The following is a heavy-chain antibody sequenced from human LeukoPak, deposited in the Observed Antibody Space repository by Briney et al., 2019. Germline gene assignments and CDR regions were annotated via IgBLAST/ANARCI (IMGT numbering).Heavy chain of an antibody. CDR1: GFTFDDYG. J-gene: IGHJ4*02. D-gene: IGHD2-21*02. Sequence: PGGSLRLSCAASGFTFDDYGMSWVRHAPGKGLEWVSGINWNGGSTGYADSVKGRFTISRDNAKNSLYLQMNSLRAEDTAVYYCARDKLMGDSYFVYWGQGTLVTVSS. V-gene: IGHV3-20*04. CDR2: INWNGGST. CDR3: ARDKLMGDSYFVY.